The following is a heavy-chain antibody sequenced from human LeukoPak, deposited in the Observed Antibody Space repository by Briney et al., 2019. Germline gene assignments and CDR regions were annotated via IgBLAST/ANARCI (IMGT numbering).Heavy chain of an antibody. CDR1: GFTFSDYY. D-gene: IGHD3-3*02. CDR2: ISSSGSTI. Sequence: GGSLSLSCAASGFTFSDYYMSWLRQAPGKGLEGVSYISSSGSTIYYVDSVKGRFTNSRDNAKNSLYLKMNSLRAEDKDVYYCATHLGAYYYYYLDVWGQGTTVTVSS. V-gene: IGHV3-11*01. CDR3: ATHLGAYYYYYLDV. J-gene: IGHJ6*03.